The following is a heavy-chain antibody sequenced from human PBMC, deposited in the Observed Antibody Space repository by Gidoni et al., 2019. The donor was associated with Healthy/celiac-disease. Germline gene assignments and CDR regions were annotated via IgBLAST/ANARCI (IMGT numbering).Heavy chain of an antibody. V-gene: IGHV3-33*01. CDR1: GLPFSSYG. CDR3: ARDVDYGDYIDY. Sequence: QVQLVESGGGVVQPGRSLGLSCPGPGLPFSSYGMHWVRQAPGKGLEWVAVIWYDGSNKYYADSVKGRFTISRDNSKNTLYLQMNSLRAEDTAVYYCARDVDYGDYIDYWGQGTLVTVSS. J-gene: IGHJ4*02. CDR2: IWYDGSNK. D-gene: IGHD4-17*01.